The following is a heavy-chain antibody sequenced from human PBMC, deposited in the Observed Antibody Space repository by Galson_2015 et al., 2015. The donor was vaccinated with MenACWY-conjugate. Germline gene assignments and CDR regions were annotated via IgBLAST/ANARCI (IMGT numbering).Heavy chain of an antibody. Sequence: VSCKASGYTFRNYGFTWVRQAPGQRLEWMGRISGKNRNAIYAQKFQDRFIMTTDASTNTAYMELGSLRSDDTATYYCASHLLGNIGYDWGQGTLVTVSS. D-gene: IGHD2/OR15-2a*01. V-gene: IGHV1-18*01. J-gene: IGHJ1*01. CDR1: GYTFRNYG. CDR3: ASHLLGNIGYD. CDR2: ISGKNRNA.